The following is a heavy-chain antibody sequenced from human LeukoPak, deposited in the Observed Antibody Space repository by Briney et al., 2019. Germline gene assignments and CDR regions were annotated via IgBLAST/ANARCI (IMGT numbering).Heavy chain of an antibody. CDR3: AKGPAAWLVGFAAFDI. CDR1: RFTFTNYA. CDR2: ISYDGSNK. Sequence: GGSLRLSCAASRFTFTNYAMHWVRQAPGKGLEWVAVISYDGSNKYYADSVKGRFTISRDNSKNTLYLQMNSLRAEDTAVYYCAKGPAAWLVGFAAFDIWGQGTMVTVSS. J-gene: IGHJ3*02. V-gene: IGHV3-30*04. D-gene: IGHD6-19*01.